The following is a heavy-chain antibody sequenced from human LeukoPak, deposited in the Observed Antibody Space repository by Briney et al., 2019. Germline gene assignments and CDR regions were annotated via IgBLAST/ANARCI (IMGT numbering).Heavy chain of an antibody. CDR1: GFTFSSYA. Sequence: QAGGSLRLSCAASGFTFSSYAMSWVRQAPGKGLEWVSAISDSGGSTYYADSVKGRFTISRDNSKNTLYLHVNSLRAEDTAVYYCAKHFGSGTYYNFLDYWGQGTLVTVSS. D-gene: IGHD3-10*01. V-gene: IGHV3-23*01. J-gene: IGHJ4*02. CDR3: AKHFGSGTYYNFLDY. CDR2: ISDSGGST.